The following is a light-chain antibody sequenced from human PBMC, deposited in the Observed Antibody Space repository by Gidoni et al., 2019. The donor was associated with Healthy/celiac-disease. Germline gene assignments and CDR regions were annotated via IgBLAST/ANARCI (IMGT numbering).Light chain of an antibody. V-gene: IGKV1-5*03. CDR2: KAS. J-gene: IGKJ2*01. Sequence: DIQMTQSPSTLSESVGDRVTITCRASPSISSWLAWYQQKPGKAPKLLIYKASSLESGVPSRFSGSGSGPEFTLTISSLQPDDFATYYCQQYNSYPYTFGQWTKLEIK. CDR1: PSISSW. CDR3: QQYNSYPYT.